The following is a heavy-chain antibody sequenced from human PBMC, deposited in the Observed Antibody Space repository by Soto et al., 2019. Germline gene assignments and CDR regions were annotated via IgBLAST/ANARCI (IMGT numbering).Heavy chain of an antibody. CDR2: ISGGGGTK. CDR1: GFTFSSYT. D-gene: IGHD4-17*01. J-gene: IGHJ6*02. Sequence: PGGSLRLSCAASGFTFSSYTMHWVRQAPGKGLEWVAVISGGGGTKYYADSVTGRFTISRDNSKNTLFLQMNSLRPEDTAVYRCARVRLLTLTDYYYGMDIWGQGTTVTVSS. CDR3: ARVRLLTLTDYYYGMDI. V-gene: IGHV3-30-3*01.